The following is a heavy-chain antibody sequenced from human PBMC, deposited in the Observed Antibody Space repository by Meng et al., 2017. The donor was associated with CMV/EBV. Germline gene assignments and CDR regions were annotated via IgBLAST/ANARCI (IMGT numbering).Heavy chain of an antibody. CDR1: GGTFSSYA. CDR2: IIPILGIA. Sequence: SVKVSCKVSGGTFSSYAISWVRQAPGQGLEWMGGIIPILGIANYAQKFQGRVTITADKSTSTAYMELSSLRSEDTAVYYCARGIVVPGRYYYYGMDVWGQGTTVTVSS. D-gene: IGHD2-2*01. CDR3: ARGIVVPGRYYYYGMDV. V-gene: IGHV1-69*10. J-gene: IGHJ6*02.